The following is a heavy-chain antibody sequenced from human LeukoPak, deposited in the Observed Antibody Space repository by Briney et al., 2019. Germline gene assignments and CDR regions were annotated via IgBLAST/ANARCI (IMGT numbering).Heavy chain of an antibody. D-gene: IGHD2-2*01. Sequence: GASVKVSYKASGYTFTSHYMHWVRQAPGQGLEWMGIINPSGGSTSYAQKFQGRVTMTRDTSTSTVCMELSSLRSEDTAVYYCARGYCSSTSCYCLAYWGQGTLVTVSS. CDR3: ARGYCSSTSCYCLAY. CDR1: GYTFTSHY. CDR2: INPSGGST. V-gene: IGHV1-46*01. J-gene: IGHJ4*02.